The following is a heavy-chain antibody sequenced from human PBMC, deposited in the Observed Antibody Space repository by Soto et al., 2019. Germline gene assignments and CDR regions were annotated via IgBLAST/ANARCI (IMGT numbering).Heavy chain of an antibody. V-gene: IGHV4-39*01. CDR2: IYYSGST. D-gene: IGHD5-18*01. J-gene: IGHJ4*02. CDR3: ASLATWIQLWYFDY. Sequence: PSETLSLTCTVSGGSISSSSYYWGWIRQPPGKGLEWIGSIYYSGSTDYNPSLKSRVTISVDTSKNQFSLKLSSVTAADTAVYYCASLATWIQLWYFDYWGQGTLVTVSS. CDR1: GGSISSSSYY.